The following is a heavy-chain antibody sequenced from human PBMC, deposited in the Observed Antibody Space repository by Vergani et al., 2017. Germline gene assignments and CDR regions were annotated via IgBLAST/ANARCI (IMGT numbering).Heavy chain of an antibody. CDR2: ISGSGGST. Sequence: EVQLLESGGGLVQPGGSLRLSCAASGFTFSSYAMSWVRQAPGKGLEWVSAISGSGGSTYYADSVKGRFTISRDNSKNTLYLQMNSLRAEDTAVYYCARAHGGYDSSQGYWGQGTLVTVSS. D-gene: IGHD5-12*01. CDR3: ARAHGGYDSSQGY. J-gene: IGHJ4*02. V-gene: IGHV3-23*01. CDR1: GFTFSSYA.